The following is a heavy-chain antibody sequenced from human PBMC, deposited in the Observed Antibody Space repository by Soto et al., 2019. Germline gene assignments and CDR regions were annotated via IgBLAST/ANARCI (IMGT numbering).Heavy chain of an antibody. D-gene: IGHD2-15*01. CDR3: ARDTPSGYCSGGSCYSEGPFYYFDY. CDR1: GVSIARGGYY. J-gene: IGHJ4*02. CDR2: IFYGGNT. V-gene: IGHV4-31*03. Sequence: SETLSLTCNVSGVSIARGGYYWSWIRQHPGKGLEWIGYIFYGGNTYYNPSLKSRVTISVDTSKNQFSLKLSSVTAADTAVYYCARDTPSGYCSGGSCYSEGPFYYFDYWGQGTLVTVSS.